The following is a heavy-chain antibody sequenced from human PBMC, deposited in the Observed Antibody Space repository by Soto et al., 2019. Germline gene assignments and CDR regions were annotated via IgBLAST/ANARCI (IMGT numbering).Heavy chain of an antibody. J-gene: IGHJ5*02. CDR1: GGSIGYSNYY. CDR2: IYYSGST. Sequence: PSETLSLTCTVSGGSIGYSNYYWGWIRQPPGKAQEWIGTIYYSGSTYYNPSLKSRVTMSVDTSKNQFSLKLTSVAAADTAVYYCAKLVVPTSSWFDPWGQGTLVTVSS. D-gene: IGHD2-21*01. V-gene: IGHV4-39*01. CDR3: AKLVVPTSSWFDP.